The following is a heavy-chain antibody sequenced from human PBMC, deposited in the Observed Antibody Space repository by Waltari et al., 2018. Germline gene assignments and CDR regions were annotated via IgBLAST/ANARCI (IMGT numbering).Heavy chain of an antibody. CDR1: GFTFRTSG. Sequence: QVQLVESGGGVVQPGRSLRLSCAASGFTFRTSGWHWVCQDPGKGLESVAVISYDGSIKDYADSVKGRSTISRDNSKNTLYLQMNSLRPEDTAVYYCAKEGVVVNGYYFDYWGQGTLVTVSS. CDR2: ISYDGSIK. J-gene: IGHJ4*02. V-gene: IGHV3-30*18. D-gene: IGHD2-15*01. CDR3: AKEGVVVNGYYFDY.